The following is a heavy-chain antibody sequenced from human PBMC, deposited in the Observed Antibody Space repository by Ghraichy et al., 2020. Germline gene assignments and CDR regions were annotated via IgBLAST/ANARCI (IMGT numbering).Heavy chain of an antibody. CDR3: ARDLGQRVPLPGY. D-gene: IGHD3-16*01. J-gene: IGHJ4*02. Sequence: GESLNISCAASGFTFSSYWMHWVRQAPGKGLVWVSRINSDGSSTSYADSVKGRFTISRDNAKNTLYLQMNSLRAEDTAVYYCARDLGQRVPLPGYWGQGTLVTVSS. V-gene: IGHV3-74*01. CDR1: GFTFSSYW. CDR2: INSDGSST.